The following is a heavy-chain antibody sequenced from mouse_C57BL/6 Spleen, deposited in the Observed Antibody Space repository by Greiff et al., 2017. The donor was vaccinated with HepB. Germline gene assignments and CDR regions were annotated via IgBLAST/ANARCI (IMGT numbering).Heavy chain of an antibody. Sequence: DVHLVESGGGLVKPGGSLKLSCAASGFTFSDYGMHWVRQAPEKGLEWVAYISSGSSTIYYADTVKGRFTISRDNAKNTLFLQMTSLRSEDTAMYYCARGGLRQGGDWFAYWGQGTLVTVSA. J-gene: IGHJ3*01. V-gene: IGHV5-17*01. CDR3: ARGGLRQGGDWFAY. D-gene: IGHD2-4*01. CDR1: GFTFSDYG. CDR2: ISSGSSTI.